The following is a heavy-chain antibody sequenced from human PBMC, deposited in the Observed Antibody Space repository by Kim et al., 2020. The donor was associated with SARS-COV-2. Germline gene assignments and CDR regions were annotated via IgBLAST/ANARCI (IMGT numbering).Heavy chain of an antibody. CDR3: ARAKGAYYYYGMDV. D-gene: IGHD3-16*01. J-gene: IGHJ6*02. V-gene: IGHV4-34*01. Sequence: YNPSLKSRVTISVDTSKNQFSLKLSSVTADTAVYYCARAKGAYYYYGMDVWGQGTTVTVSS.